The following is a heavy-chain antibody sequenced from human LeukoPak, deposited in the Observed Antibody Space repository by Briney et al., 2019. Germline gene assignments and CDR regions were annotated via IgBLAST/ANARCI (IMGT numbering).Heavy chain of an antibody. CDR1: VFTFSRYA. V-gene: IGHV3-23*01. CDR2: ISGSGGST. D-gene: IGHD2-2*01. Sequence: GGSLRLSCAASVFTFSRYAMSWVRQAPGKGVEWVSAISGSGGSTYYADSVKGRFTIYRHNSKNTLYLQMNSLRAEDTAVYYCAKDRLVVVPAAIVKYNWFDPWGQGTLVTVSS. J-gene: IGHJ5*02. CDR3: AKDRLVVVPAAIVKYNWFDP.